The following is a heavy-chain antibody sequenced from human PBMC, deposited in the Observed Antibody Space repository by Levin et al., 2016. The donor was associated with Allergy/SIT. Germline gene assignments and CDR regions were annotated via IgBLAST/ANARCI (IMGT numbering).Heavy chain of an antibody. CDR2: ISGSGGST. V-gene: IGHV3-23*01. J-gene: IGHJ4*02. Sequence: GESLKISCAASGFTFSSYAMSWVRQAPGKGLEWVSAISGSGGSTYYADSVKGRFTISRDNSKNTLYLQMNSLRAEDTAVYYCARDWVLDTAMVIASEIYYFDYWGQGTLVTVSS. CDR3: ARDWVLDTAMVIASEIYYFDY. CDR1: GFTFSSYA. D-gene: IGHD5-18*01.